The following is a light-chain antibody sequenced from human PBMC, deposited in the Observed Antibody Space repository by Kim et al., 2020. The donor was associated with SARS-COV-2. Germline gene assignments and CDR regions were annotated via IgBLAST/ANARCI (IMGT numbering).Light chain of an antibody. V-gene: IGKV1-33*01. CDR1: QDINNQ. CDR2: DAS. Sequence: AASVGDRVTITGQASQDINNQMNWDQQKPGKGPKLLIYDASNLKTGVPSRVSGRGSGTDCTFTICSLQAEDFATYYCQQYDNLPHFGGGTKVDIK. CDR3: QQYDNLPH. J-gene: IGKJ4*01.